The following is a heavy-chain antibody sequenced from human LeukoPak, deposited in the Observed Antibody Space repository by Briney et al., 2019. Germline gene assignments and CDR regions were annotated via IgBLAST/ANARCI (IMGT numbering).Heavy chain of an antibody. CDR1: GYIFSDYY. D-gene: IGHD6-19*01. Sequence: SVKVSCKASGYIFSDYYLHWVRQAPGQGLEWMGGIIPIFGTANYAQKFQGRVTITADKSTSTAYMELSSLRSEDTAVYYCAMGVGAPEDLAVAADFDYWGQGTLVTVSS. CDR3: AMGVGAPEDLAVAADFDY. CDR2: IIPIFGTA. V-gene: IGHV1-69*06. J-gene: IGHJ4*02.